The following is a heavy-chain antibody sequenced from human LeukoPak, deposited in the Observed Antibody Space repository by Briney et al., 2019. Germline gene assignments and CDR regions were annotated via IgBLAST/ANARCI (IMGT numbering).Heavy chain of an antibody. CDR2: ISYDGSNK. CDR3: AKGDNWNEDGGLGY. J-gene: IGHJ4*02. V-gene: IGHV3-30*18. CDR1: GFTFSSYG. Sequence: GRSLRLSCAASGFTFSSYGMHWVRQAPGKGLEWVAVISYDGSNKYYADSVKGRFTISRDNSKNTLYLQMNSLRAEDTAAYYCAKGDNWNEDGGLGYWGQGTLVTVSS. D-gene: IGHD1-1*01.